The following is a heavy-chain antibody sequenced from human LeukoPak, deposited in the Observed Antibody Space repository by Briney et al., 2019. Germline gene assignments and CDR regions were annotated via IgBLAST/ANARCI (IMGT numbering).Heavy chain of an antibody. CDR1: GYTFTSYG. J-gene: IGHJ6*02. Sequence: ASVKVSCKASGYTFTSYGISWVRQAPGQGLEWMGWISAYNGNTNYAQKLQSRVTITTDTSTSTAYMELRSLRSDDTAVYYCARDPDYGANGAYYYYGMDVWGQGTTVTVSS. CDR2: ISAYNGNT. D-gene: IGHD4-17*01. CDR3: ARDPDYGANGAYYYYGMDV. V-gene: IGHV1-18*01.